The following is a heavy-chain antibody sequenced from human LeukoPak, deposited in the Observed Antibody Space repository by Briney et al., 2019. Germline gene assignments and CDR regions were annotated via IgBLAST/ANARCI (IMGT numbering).Heavy chain of an antibody. D-gene: IGHD5-18*01. V-gene: IGHV1-69*01. CDR3: ARDRSLRELWLRNWFDP. CDR1: GGTFSSYA. CDR2: IIPIFGTA. Sequence: SVKLSCKASGGTFSSYAISWVRQAPGQGLEWMGGIIPIFGTANYAQKFQGRGTITADESTSTAYMELSSLRSEDTAVYYCARDRSLRELWLRNWFDPWGQGTLVTVSS. J-gene: IGHJ5*02.